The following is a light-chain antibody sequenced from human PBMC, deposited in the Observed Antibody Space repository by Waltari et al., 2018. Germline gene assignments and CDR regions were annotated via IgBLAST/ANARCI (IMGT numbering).Light chain of an antibody. CDR2: GAS. J-gene: IGKJ1*01. CDR1: QSVNTD. V-gene: IGKV3-20*01. CDR3: QQYGSSPRT. Sequence: EIVLTQSPGTLSLSPGEGATLSCRASQSVNTDLAWYQQRPGQAPRLLIYGASSRATGSPDRFSGSGSGTDFTLNISRLDPEDFAVYFCQQYGSSPRTFGQGTKVEVK.